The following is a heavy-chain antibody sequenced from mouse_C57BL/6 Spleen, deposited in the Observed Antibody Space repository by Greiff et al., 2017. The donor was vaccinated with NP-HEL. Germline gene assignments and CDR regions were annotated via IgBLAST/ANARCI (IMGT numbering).Heavy chain of an antibody. CDR1: GYTFTSYW. CDR3: ASSDSSGSWFAY. Sequence: QVQLQQPGAELVKPGASVKLSCKASGYTFTSYWMQWVKQRPGQGLEWIGEIDPSDSYTNYNQKFKGKATLTVDTSSSTAYMQLSSLTSEDSAVYYWASSDSSGSWFAYWGQGTLVTVSA. V-gene: IGHV1-50*01. CDR2: IDPSDSYT. D-gene: IGHD3-2*02. J-gene: IGHJ3*01.